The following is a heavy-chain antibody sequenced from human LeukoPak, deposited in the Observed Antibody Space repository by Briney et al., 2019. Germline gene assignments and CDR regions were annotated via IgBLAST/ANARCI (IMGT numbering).Heavy chain of an antibody. D-gene: IGHD3-3*01. Sequence: SETLSLTCTVSGGSISNYYWSWIRQPPGKGLEWIAYIDYRGSTTYNPSLKSRVTISVDTSRNQFSLKLSSVTAADTAVYYCARAYDFWSGYYSAFDYWGQGTLVTVSS. J-gene: IGHJ4*02. CDR1: GGSISNYY. V-gene: IGHV4-59*01. CDR2: IDYRGST. CDR3: ARAYDFWSGYYSAFDY.